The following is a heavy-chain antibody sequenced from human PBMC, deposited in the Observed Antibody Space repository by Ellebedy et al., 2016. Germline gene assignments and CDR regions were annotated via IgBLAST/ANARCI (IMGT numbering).Heavy chain of an antibody. J-gene: IGHJ4*02. CDR1: GFTFSSYA. CDR2: ISGSGGST. D-gene: IGHD5-18*01. CDR3: ARDRSAVQLWFGFDY. V-gene: IGHV3-23*01. Sequence: GGSLRLSCAASGFTFSSYAMSWVRQAPGKGLEWVSAISGSGGSTYNADSVKGRFTISRDNSKNTLYLQMNSLRAEDTAVYYCARDRSAVQLWFGFDYWGQGILVTVSS.